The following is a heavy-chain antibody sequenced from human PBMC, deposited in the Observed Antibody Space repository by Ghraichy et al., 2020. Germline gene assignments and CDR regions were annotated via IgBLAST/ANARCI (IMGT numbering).Heavy chain of an antibody. D-gene: IGHD2-21*01. CDR2: ISGSGGST. Sequence: LSLTCAASGFTFSSSVMSWVRQAPGKGLEWVSGISGSGGSTFYADSVKGRFTISRDNSKNTLYLQMNSLRAEDTAVYYCAKDYDAHCGGECSFFDYWGQGTLVTVSS. CDR3: AKDYDAHCGGECSFFDY. V-gene: IGHV3-23*01. CDR1: GFTFSSSV. J-gene: IGHJ4*02.